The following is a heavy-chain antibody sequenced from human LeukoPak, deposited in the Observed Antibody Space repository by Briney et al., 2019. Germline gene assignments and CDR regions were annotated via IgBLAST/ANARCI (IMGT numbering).Heavy chain of an antibody. Sequence: GRSLRLSCAASGFMFSNYSMNWVRQAPGKGLEWVSSISRLSTYINYADSVKGRFTISRDNAKNSLELHLSRLRPEDTALYYCVRRPYRSGFDFWGQGTLVTVSS. CDR1: GFMFSNYS. V-gene: IGHV3-21*06. D-gene: IGHD6-19*01. CDR3: VRRPYRSGFDF. J-gene: IGHJ4*02. CDR2: ISRLSTYI.